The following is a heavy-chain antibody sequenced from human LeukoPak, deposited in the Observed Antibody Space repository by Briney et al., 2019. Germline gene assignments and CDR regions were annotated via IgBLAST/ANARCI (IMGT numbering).Heavy chain of an antibody. CDR1: GYTFTSYY. CDR2: ITASGGGT. CDR3: ARDVFGLDY. D-gene: IGHD3-10*01. Sequence: ASVKVSCKASGYTFTSYYLHWVRQAPGQGLEWMGVITASGGGTTYAQKFQGRVTMTRDTSSSTVYMELTSLRSEDTAVYYCARDVFGLDYWGQGTLVTVSS. V-gene: IGHV1-46*01. J-gene: IGHJ4*02.